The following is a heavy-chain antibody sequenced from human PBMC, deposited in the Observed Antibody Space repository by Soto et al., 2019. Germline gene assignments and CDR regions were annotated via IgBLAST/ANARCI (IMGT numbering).Heavy chain of an antibody. CDR3: AREGVRDSVFYYDILTGYDNWFDP. Sequence: VASVKVSCKASGYTFTSYGISWVRQAPGQGLEWMGWISAYNGNTNYAQKLQGRVTMTTDTSTSTAYMELRSLRSDDTAVYYCAREGVRDSVFYYDILTGYDNWFDPWGQGTLVTVSS. CDR2: ISAYNGNT. CDR1: GYTFTSYG. J-gene: IGHJ5*02. V-gene: IGHV1-18*01. D-gene: IGHD3-9*01.